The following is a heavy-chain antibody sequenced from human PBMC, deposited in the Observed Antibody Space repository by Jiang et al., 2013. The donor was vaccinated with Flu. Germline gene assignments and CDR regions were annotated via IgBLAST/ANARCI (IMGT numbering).Heavy chain of an antibody. D-gene: IGHD2-15*01. Sequence: PSLKSRVTISVDKSKNQFSLKLSSVTAADTAVYYCAREVVDCSGGSCYESVGYWGQGTLVTVSS. CDR3: AREVVDCSGGSCYESVGY. V-gene: IGHV4-30-2*04. J-gene: IGHJ4*02.